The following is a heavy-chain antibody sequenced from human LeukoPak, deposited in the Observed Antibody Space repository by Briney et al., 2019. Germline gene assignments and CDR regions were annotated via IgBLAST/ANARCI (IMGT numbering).Heavy chain of an antibody. CDR2: INHSGST. D-gene: IGHD3-16*01. J-gene: IGHJ4*02. CDR3: ARSEYSYGYDY. V-gene: IGHV4-34*01. Sequence: SETLSLTCAVYGGSFSGYYWSWIRQPPGKGLEWIGEINHSGSTNYNPSLKSRVTISIDTSKNQFSLNLSSVTAADTAVYFCARSEYSYGYDYWGQGTLVTVSS. CDR1: GGSFSGYY.